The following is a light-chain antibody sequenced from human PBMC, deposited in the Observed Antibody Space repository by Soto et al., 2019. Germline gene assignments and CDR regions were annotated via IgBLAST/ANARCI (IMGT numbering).Light chain of an antibody. CDR2: GAS. J-gene: IGKJ3*01. V-gene: IGKV3-20*01. CDR3: HQYGSSPFT. Sequence: EVVLTQSPATLSLSPGERATLSCRADQSVSANYLAWYQQKPGQAPRLLIYGASSRATGIPDRFSGSASGTDFTLTISRLEPEDFGVFYCHQYGSSPFTFGPGTKVDIK. CDR1: QSVSANY.